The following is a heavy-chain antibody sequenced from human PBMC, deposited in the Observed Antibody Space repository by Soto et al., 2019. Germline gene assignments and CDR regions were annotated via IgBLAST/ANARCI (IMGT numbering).Heavy chain of an antibody. CDR3: AHRRLYDYVWGSYRYSYYFDY. J-gene: IGHJ4*02. D-gene: IGHD3-16*02. CDR1: GFSLSTSGVG. Sequence: QITLKESGPTLVKPTQTLTLTCTFSGFSLSTSGVGVGWIRQPPGKALEWLALIYWDDDKRYSPSLKSRLTITKDTSKNQVVLTMNNMDPVDTATYYCAHRRLYDYVWGSYRYSYYFDYWGQGTLVTVSS. CDR2: IYWDDDK. V-gene: IGHV2-5*02.